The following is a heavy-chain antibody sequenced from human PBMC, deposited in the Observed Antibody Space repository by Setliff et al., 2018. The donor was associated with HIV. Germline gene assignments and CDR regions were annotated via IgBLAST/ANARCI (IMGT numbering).Heavy chain of an antibody. Sequence: ASVKVSCKASGYTFTGYYIHWVRQAPGQGLEWMGVINTSGGSAGYAEKFRGRVTMTRDTSTSTVYMDLRNLRSEDTAVYYCARNQGDSSGWYAGDYWGHGTLVTVSS. CDR3: ARNQGDSSGWYAGDY. J-gene: IGHJ4*01. CDR1: GYTFTGYY. D-gene: IGHD6-19*01. CDR2: INTSGGSA. V-gene: IGHV1-46*01.